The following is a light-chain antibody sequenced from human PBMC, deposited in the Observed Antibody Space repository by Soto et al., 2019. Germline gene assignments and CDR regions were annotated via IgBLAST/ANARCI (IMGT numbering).Light chain of an antibody. CDR1: QSISSY. J-gene: IGKJ4*01. CDR3: QQCSRPLA. V-gene: IGKV1-39*01. Sequence: DIQMTQSPSSLSASVGDRVTITCRASQSISSYLNWYQQKPGKAPKLLIYAASSLQSGVPSRFSGGVSGTIFPPTTTGLKPEVFATNYCQQCSRPLACGGGPKV. CDR2: AAS.